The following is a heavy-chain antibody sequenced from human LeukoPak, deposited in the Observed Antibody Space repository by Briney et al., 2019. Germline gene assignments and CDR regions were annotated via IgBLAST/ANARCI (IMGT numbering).Heavy chain of an antibody. CDR3: AGARAGVVTDAFDI. Sequence: GASVKVSCKASGYTFTSYDINWVRQAPGQGLEWMGWISAYNGNTNYAQKLQGRVTMTTDTSTSTAYMELRSLRSDDTAVYYCAGARAGVVTDAFDIWGQGTMVTVSS. CDR2: ISAYNGNT. J-gene: IGHJ3*02. V-gene: IGHV1-18*01. D-gene: IGHD3-3*01. CDR1: GYTFTSYD.